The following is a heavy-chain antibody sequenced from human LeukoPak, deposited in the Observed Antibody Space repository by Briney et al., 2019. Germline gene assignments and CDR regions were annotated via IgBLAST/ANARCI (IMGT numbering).Heavy chain of an antibody. CDR1: GFTFSSYG. D-gene: IGHD3-22*01. CDR3: ARDFEAGAYYYDSSGPYYYGMDV. V-gene: IGHV3-33*01. Sequence: GGSLRLSCAASGFTFSSYGMHWVRQAPGKGLEWVAVIWYDGSNKYYADSVKGRFTISRDNSKNTLYLQMNSLRAEDTAVYYCARDFEAGAYYYDSSGPYYYGMDVWGQGTTVTVSS. J-gene: IGHJ6*02. CDR2: IWYDGSNK.